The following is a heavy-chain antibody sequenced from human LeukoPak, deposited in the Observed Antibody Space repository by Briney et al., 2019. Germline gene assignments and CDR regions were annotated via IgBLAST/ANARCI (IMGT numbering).Heavy chain of an antibody. V-gene: IGHV3-66*01. D-gene: IGHD3-10*01. CDR1: GFTVSSNY. J-gene: IGHJ6*02. Sequence: SGGSLRLSCAASGFTVSSNYMSWVRQAPGKGLEWVSVIYSGGSTYYADSAKGRFTISRDNSKNTLYLQMNSLRAEDTAVYYCAREYYYGSGSSYYYYYGMDVWGQGTTVTVSS. CDR3: AREYYYGSGSSYYYYYGMDV. CDR2: IYSGGST.